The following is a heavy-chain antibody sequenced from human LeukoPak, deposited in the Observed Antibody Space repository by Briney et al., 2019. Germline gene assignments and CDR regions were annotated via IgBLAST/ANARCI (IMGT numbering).Heavy chain of an antibody. J-gene: IGHJ4*02. CDR2: ISGSGGST. CDR3: AKDLGELSCFDY. CDR1: GFSFRSYA. V-gene: IGHV3-23*01. Sequence: GGSLRLSCAASGFSFRSYAMSWVRQAPGKGLEWVSAISGSGGSTYYADSVKGRFTISRDNSKNTLYLQMNSLRAEDTAVYYCAKDLGELSCFDYWGQGTLVTVSS. D-gene: IGHD3-16*02.